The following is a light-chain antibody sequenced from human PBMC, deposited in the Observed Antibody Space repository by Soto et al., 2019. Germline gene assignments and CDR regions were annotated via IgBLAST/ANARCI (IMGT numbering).Light chain of an antibody. CDR3: QHRFNWPWT. CDR1: QSVIRY. J-gene: IGKJ1*01. V-gene: IGKV3-11*01. Sequence: EIVLTQSPGTLSLSPGERATLSCRASQSVIRYLAWYQKRPGQAPRLLIYDASYRATGIPARFSGSGSGTDFNLTISRLETGDFAVYDCQHRFNWPWTFGQGTKGDIK. CDR2: DAS.